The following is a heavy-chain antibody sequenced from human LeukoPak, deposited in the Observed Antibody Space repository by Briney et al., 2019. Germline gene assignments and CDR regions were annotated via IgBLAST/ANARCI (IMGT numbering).Heavy chain of an antibody. Sequence: SETLSLTCAIYGGSFSAYYWKGIRQPPGKGLEWIGEINHSGSTNYNPSLKSRVTISVDTSKNQFSLKLSSVTAADTAVYYCARLLGGYWGQGTLVTVSS. CDR2: INHSGST. J-gene: IGHJ4*02. CDR1: GGSFSAYY. D-gene: IGHD2/OR15-2a*01. V-gene: IGHV4-34*01. CDR3: ARLLGGY.